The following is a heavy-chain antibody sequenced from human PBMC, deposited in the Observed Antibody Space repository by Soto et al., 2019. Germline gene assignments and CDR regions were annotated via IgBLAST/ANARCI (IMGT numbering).Heavy chain of an antibody. D-gene: IGHD6-13*01. CDR2: TYHSGTT. J-gene: IGHJ5*02. CDR3: AREVNSSPARGPNWFDP. V-gene: IGHV4-4*02. Sequence: PSETLSLTCAVSGDSTNNSHWWSWVRQTPGKGLEWIGETYHSGTTNYNPSLKTRVTISIDKSKNQFSLKMNSVTAADTAVYYCAREVNSSPARGPNWFDPWGQGTLVTVSS. CDR1: GDSTNNSHW.